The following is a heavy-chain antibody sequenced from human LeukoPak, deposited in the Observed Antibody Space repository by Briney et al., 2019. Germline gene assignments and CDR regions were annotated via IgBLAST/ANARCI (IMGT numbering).Heavy chain of an antibody. J-gene: IGHJ3*02. CDR1: GGTFSSYA. D-gene: IGHD3-22*01. CDR3: AREGYYDSSGYSIDAFDI. Sequence: ASVKVSCKASGGTFSSYAISWLRQAPGQGLEWMGGIIPIFGTANYAQKFQGRVTITADESTSTAYMELSSLRSEDTAVYYCAREGYYDSSGYSIDAFDIWGQGTMVTVSS. CDR2: IIPIFGTA. V-gene: IGHV1-69*13.